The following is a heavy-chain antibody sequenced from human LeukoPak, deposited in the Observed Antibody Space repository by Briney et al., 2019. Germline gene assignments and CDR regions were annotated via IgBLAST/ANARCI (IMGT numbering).Heavy chain of an antibody. Sequence: PSETLSLTCIVSGGSIDSNYWSWIRQPPGKGLEWIGHVYYSGSTNYNPSLKSRVTMSVDSSKSHFSLKLSSVTAADTAVYYCARLGPAAGTSFDYWGQGTLVTVSS. CDR1: GGSIDSNY. V-gene: IGHV4-59*08. CDR2: VYYSGST. J-gene: IGHJ4*02. D-gene: IGHD6-13*01. CDR3: ARLGPAAGTSFDY.